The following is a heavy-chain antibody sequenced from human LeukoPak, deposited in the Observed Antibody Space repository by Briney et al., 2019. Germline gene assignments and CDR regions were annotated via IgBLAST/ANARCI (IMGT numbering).Heavy chain of an antibody. J-gene: IGHJ4*02. V-gene: IGHV3-30-3*01. CDR2: ISYDGSNK. D-gene: IGHD3-22*01. CDR1: GFTFSSYA. CDR3: AREGITMIVVVIHYYFDY. Sequence: GGSLRLSCAASGFTFSSYAMHWVRQAPGKGLEWVAVISYDGSNKYYADSVKGRFTISRDNSKNTLYLQMNSLRAEDTAVYYCAREGITMIVVVIHYYFDYWGQGTLVTVSS.